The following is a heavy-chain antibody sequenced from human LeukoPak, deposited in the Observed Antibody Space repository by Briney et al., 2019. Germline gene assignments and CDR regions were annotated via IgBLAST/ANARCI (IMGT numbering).Heavy chain of an antibody. J-gene: IGHJ4*02. Sequence: GGSLRLSCAASGFTFSSYWMSWVRQAPGEGLEWVANIKQDGSEKYYVDSVKGRFTIPRDNAKNSLYLQMNSPRAEDTAVYYCARYRYSSGWYYFDYWGQGTLVTVSS. CDR1: GFTFSSYW. V-gene: IGHV3-7*01. CDR2: IKQDGSEK. D-gene: IGHD6-19*01. CDR3: ARYRYSSGWYYFDY.